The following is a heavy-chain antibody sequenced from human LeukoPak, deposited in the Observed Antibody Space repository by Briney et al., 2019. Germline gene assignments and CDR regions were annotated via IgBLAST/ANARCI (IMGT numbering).Heavy chain of an antibody. J-gene: IGHJ6*02. D-gene: IGHD5-18*01. Sequence: PSETLSLTCTASGGSITSYYWSWIRQPPGKGLEWMGYIYYSGSTKYNPSLKSRVTISVDTSKNQFSLKLSSVTAADTAVYYCARSRGYTYIPYYYGMDVWGQGTTVTVSS. CDR3: ARSRGYTYIPYYYGMDV. V-gene: IGHV4-59*01. CDR2: IYYSGST. CDR1: GGSITSYY.